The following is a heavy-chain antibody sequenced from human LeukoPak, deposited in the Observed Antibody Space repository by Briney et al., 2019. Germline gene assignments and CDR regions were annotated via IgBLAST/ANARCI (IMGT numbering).Heavy chain of an antibody. Sequence: ASVKVSCKASGGTFNSYAFSWVRQAPGQGLEWMGGIIPIFGKADYAQKFQGRVTITTDESKSTAYMELSSLRSEDTAVYYCARVKELQVESFYYYYMDVWGKGTTVTISS. V-gene: IGHV1-69*05. CDR3: ARVKELQVESFYYYYMDV. D-gene: IGHD2-21*01. CDR2: IIPIFGKA. J-gene: IGHJ6*03. CDR1: GGTFNSYA.